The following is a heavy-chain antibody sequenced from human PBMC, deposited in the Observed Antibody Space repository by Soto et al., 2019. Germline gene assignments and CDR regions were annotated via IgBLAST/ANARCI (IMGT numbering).Heavy chain of an antibody. D-gene: IGHD2-15*01. V-gene: IGHV3-30*18. CDR3: AKEAGVAQPLDY. J-gene: IGHJ4*02. Sequence: QVQLVESGGGVVQPGRSLRLSCAASGFTFRSYGMHWVRQAPGKGLEWLAVISYDGNSKYYADSIKGRLTISRDDSKNTVYLQVNSLRTDATGVYYCAKEAGVAQPLDYWGQGTLVTVSS. CDR2: ISYDGNSK. CDR1: GFTFRSYG.